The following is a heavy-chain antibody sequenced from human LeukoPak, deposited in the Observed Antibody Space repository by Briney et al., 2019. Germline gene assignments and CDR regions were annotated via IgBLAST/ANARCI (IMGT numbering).Heavy chain of an antibody. J-gene: IGHJ4*02. Sequence: ASVKVSCKVSGYTFTGYYLHWVRQAPGHGLQWMGWINPNSGDTNYAQEFQDRVTVTRGTSITTAYMELTKVTSDDTALYYCARGSYSDSSGYLTYWGQGTLVTVSS. CDR3: ARGSYSDSSGYLTY. V-gene: IGHV1-2*02. CDR1: GYTFTGYY. CDR2: INPNSGDT. D-gene: IGHD3-22*01.